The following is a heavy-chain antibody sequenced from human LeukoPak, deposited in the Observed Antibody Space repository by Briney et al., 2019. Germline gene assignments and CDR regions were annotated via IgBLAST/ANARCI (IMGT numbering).Heavy chain of an antibody. CDR3: ARGGLYGDY. V-gene: IGHV3-74*01. D-gene: IGHD4-17*01. Sequence: GGPLRLSCEASGLTFSSYWLHWVGKTPGKGLVWVSRINSEGSSTTYADSVKGRFTISRDNAKNTLYLQMNSLRAEDTAVYYCARGGLYGDYWGQGTLVTVSS. CDR2: INSEGSST. CDR1: GLTFSSYW. J-gene: IGHJ4*02.